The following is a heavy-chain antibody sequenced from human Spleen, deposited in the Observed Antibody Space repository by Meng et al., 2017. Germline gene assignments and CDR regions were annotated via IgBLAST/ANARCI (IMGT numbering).Heavy chain of an antibody. CDR1: GGSLSVYY. CDR2: INHSGST. J-gene: IGHJ4*02. D-gene: IGHD4-11*01. Sequence: QVQLRARGAGLFKPPGTRSLACVVSGGSLSVYYWSWIRQPPGKGLEWIGEINHSGSTNYNPSLESRATISVDTSQNNLSLKLSSVTAADSAVYYCARGPTTMAHDFDYWGQGTLVTVSS. V-gene: IGHV4-34*01. CDR3: ARGPTTMAHDFDY.